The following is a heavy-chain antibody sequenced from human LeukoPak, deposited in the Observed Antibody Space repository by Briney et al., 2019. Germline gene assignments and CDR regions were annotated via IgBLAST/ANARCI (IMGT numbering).Heavy chain of an antibody. CDR1: GYTFTGYS. Sequence: ASVKVSCKASGYTFTGYSIHWVRQAPGQGLEWMGWINPNSGGTNYAQKFQGRVTMTRDTSISTAYMELSRLRSDDTAVYYCASEDSSSWYPTWFDPWGQGTLVTVSS. D-gene: IGHD6-13*01. CDR3: ASEDSSSWYPTWFDP. CDR2: INPNSGGT. V-gene: IGHV1-2*02. J-gene: IGHJ5*02.